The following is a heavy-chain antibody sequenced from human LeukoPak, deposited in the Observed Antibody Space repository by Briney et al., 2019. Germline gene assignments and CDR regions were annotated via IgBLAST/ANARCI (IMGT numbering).Heavy chain of an antibody. CDR3: AKAGYDYGDYGPLNFDY. D-gene: IGHD4-17*01. J-gene: IGHJ4*02. Sequence: GGFLRLSCAASGFTFSSYAMSWVRQAPGKGLEWVSAISGSGGSTYYADSVKGRFTISRDNSKNTLYLQMNSLRAEDTAVYYCAKAGYDYGDYGPLNFDYWGQGTLVSVSS. CDR1: GFTFSSYA. V-gene: IGHV3-23*01. CDR2: ISGSGGST.